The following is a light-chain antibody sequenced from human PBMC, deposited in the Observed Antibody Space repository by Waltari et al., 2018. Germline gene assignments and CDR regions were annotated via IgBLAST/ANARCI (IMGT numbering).Light chain of an antibody. CDR1: ISHVGGYKY. CDR2: EVS. Sequence: QSALTQPPSASGSPGQSFTIPCPGPISHVGGYKYVAWYQQQPGKAPKVMIYEVSKRPSGVPDRFSGSKSGNTASLTVSGLQAEDEADYYCSSYAGSNNLVVFGGGTKLTVL. V-gene: IGLV2-8*01. CDR3: SSYAGSNNLVV. J-gene: IGLJ2*01.